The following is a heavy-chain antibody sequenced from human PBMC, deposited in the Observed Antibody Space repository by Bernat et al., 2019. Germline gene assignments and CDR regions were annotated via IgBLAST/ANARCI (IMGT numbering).Heavy chain of an antibody. Sequence: EVQLLESGGGLVQPGGSLRLSCAASGFKFNSHGMSWVRQAPGKGLEWVASISASGSATSYADSVKGWFIISRDYSKNTLYVQMNSLRPEDTAVYYCAKDFKYYYGSGSFFPFDSWGQGTLVTVSS. J-gene: IGHJ5*01. CDR2: ISASGSAT. D-gene: IGHD3-10*01. V-gene: IGHV3-23*01. CDR1: GFKFNSHG. CDR3: AKDFKYYYGSGSFFPFDS.